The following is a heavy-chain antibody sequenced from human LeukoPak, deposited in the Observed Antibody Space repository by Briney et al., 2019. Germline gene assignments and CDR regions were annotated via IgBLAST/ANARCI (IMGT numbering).Heavy chain of an antibody. CDR1: GDSISSSGYY. D-gene: IGHD1-26*01. J-gene: IGHJ6*03. Sequence: SETLSLTCTVSGDSISSSGYYWEWIRQPPGKGLEWIGSVYYGGSTYYNPSLKSRVTIFVDTSKNHVSLKVSSVTAADTAVYYCARRAWEQQMTIYYYYMDVWGRGTTVTVSS. V-gene: IGHV4-39*02. CDR3: ARRAWEQQMTIYYYYMDV. CDR2: VYYGGST.